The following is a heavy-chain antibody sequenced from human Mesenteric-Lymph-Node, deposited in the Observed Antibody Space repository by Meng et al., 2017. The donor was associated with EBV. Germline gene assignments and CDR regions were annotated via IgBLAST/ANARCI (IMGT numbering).Heavy chain of an antibody. D-gene: IGHD1-26*01. Sequence: VQRVESGGGLVQPGGSLRLSCADSGFTFSSYWMHWVRQAPGKGLVWVSHINTYGSRTDYADSVKGRFTISRGNAKNTLSLQMNSLRAEDTAVYYCTSDLGGATDFWGQGTLVTVSS. V-gene: IGHV3-74*01. CDR1: GFTFSSYW. CDR3: TSDLGGATDF. J-gene: IGHJ4*02. CDR2: INTYGSRT.